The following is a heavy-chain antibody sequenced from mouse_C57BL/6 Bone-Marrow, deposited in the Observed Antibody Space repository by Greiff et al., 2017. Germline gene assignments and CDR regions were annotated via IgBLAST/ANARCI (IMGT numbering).Heavy chain of an antibody. V-gene: IGHV1-75*01. CDR3: ERCPIYYDYRYYFDY. D-gene: IGHD2-4*01. CDR2: IFPGSGST. J-gene: IGHJ2*01. Sequence: VQLQQSGPELVKPGASVKISCKASGYTFTDYYINWVKQRPGQGLEGIGWIFPGSGSTYYNEKFKGKATLTVDKSSSTAYMLLSSLTSEDSAVYFCERCPIYYDYRYYFDYWGQGTTLTVSS. CDR1: GYTFTDYY.